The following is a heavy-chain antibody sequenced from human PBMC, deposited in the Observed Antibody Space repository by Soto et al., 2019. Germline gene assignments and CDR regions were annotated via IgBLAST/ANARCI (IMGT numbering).Heavy chain of an antibody. D-gene: IGHD3-3*01. CDR2: ISYGGSNK. J-gene: IGHJ4*02. V-gene: IGHV3-30-3*01. Sequence: GGSLRLSCAASGFTFSSYAMHWVRQAPGKGLEWVAVISYGGSNKYYADSVKGRFTISRDNSKNTLYLQMNSLRAEDTAVNYCARDQGDFWSGYYDYWGQGTLVTVSS. CDR3: ARDQGDFWSGYYDY. CDR1: GFTFSSYA.